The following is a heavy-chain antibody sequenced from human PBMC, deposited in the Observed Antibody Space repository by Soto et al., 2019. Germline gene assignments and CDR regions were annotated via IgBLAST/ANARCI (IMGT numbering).Heavy chain of an antibody. V-gene: IGHV3-30*03. D-gene: IGHD6-13*01. CDR2: ISFEGNHR. Sequence: QVQLVESGGGLVQPGGSLRLSCAASGFSFSSYGMHWVRQAPGKGLEWVAVISFEGNHRKNGDSVKGRFTISRDNSSNTTDLQMSSLRLENTAVYYAAGGVSWYANLPGSWFDPWGQGTLVTVSS. CDR3: AGGVSWYANLPGSWFDP. J-gene: IGHJ5*02. CDR1: GFSFSSYG.